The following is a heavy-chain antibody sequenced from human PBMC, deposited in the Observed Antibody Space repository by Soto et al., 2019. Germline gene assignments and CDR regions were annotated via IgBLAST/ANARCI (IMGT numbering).Heavy chain of an antibody. J-gene: IGHJ4*02. D-gene: IGHD4-4*01. CDR3: AREFLHIYYFDY. CDR2: ISYDGSNK. Sequence: GSLRLSGAASGFTFSSYAMHWVRQAPGKGLEWVAVISYDGSNKYYADSVKGRFTISRDNSKNTLYLQMSSLRAEDTAVYYCAREFLHIYYFDYWGQGTLVTVSS. CDR1: GFTFSSYA. V-gene: IGHV3-30-3*01.